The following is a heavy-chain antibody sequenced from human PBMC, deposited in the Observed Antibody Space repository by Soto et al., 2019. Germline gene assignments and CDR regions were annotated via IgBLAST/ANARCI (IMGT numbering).Heavy chain of an antibody. Sequence: SETLSLTCAVYGGSFSGYYWSWIRQPPGKVLEWIGEINHSGSTNYNPSLKSRVTISVDTSKNQFSLKLSSVTAADTAVYYCARASRYSYGSGFCFDYWGQGTLVTVSS. J-gene: IGHJ4*02. D-gene: IGHD5-18*01. CDR3: ARASRYSYGSGFCFDY. CDR1: GGSFSGYY. V-gene: IGHV4-34*01. CDR2: INHSGST.